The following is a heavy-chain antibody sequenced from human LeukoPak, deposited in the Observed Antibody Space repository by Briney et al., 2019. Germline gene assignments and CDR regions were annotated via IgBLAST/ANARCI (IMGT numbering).Heavy chain of an antibody. V-gene: IGHV4-39*07. CDR3: ARDRGHYFDY. Sequence: SQTLSLTCTVSGGSISSSSYYWGWIRQPPGKGLEWIGSIYYSGSTYYNPSLRSRVTISIDTPKNQFSLKVSSVTAADTAVYYCARDRGHYFDYWGQGTLVTVSS. CDR2: IYYSGST. J-gene: IGHJ4*02. CDR1: GGSISSSSYY.